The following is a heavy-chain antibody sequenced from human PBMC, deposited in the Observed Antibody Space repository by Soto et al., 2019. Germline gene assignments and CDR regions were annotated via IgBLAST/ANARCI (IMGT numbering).Heavy chain of an antibody. CDR3: ARRRHLGYYGSGSSTNGMDV. Sequence: PGGSLRLSCAASGFTFSSYGMHWVRQAPGKGLEWVAVIWYDGSNKYYADSVKGRFTISRDNSKNTLYLQMNSLRAEDTAVYYSARRRHLGYYGSGSSTNGMDVWGQGTTVTVSS. CDR1: GFTFSSYG. J-gene: IGHJ6*02. D-gene: IGHD3-10*01. V-gene: IGHV3-33*01. CDR2: IWYDGSNK.